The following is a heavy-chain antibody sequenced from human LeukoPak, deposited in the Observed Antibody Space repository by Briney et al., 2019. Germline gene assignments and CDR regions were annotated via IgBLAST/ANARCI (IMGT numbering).Heavy chain of an antibody. CDR2: ISGSGANT. Sequence: GGSLRLSCGASGFTFTNHGTSWVRKAPGKGLEWVSAISGSGANTYYTDSVRGRFIISRDQSRKTLYLQMNRLRAEDTAIYYCASHAAYTSDWRARTFDYWGQGTLVTVSS. J-gene: IGHJ4*02. CDR1: GFTFTNHG. D-gene: IGHD6-19*01. CDR3: ASHAAYTSDWRARTFDY. V-gene: IGHV3-23*01.